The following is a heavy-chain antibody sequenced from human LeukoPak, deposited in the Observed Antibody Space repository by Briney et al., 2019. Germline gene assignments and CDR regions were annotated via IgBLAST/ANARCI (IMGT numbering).Heavy chain of an antibody. Sequence: SGGSLRLTCAASGFTFSSYEMNWVRQAPGKGLEWVSYISSSGSTIYYADSVKGRFTISRDNAKNSLYLQMNSLRAEDTAVYYCARKGIAVAGFFDYWGQGTLVTASS. V-gene: IGHV3-48*03. D-gene: IGHD6-19*01. J-gene: IGHJ4*02. CDR2: ISSSGSTI. CDR1: GFTFSSYE. CDR3: ARKGIAVAGFFDY.